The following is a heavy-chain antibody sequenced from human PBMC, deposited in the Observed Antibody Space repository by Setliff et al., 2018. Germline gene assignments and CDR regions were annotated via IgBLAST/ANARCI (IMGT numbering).Heavy chain of an antibody. D-gene: IGHD1-26*01. CDR3: ARGPPGYYWYALSWFDP. CDR2: IHYSGST. V-gene: IGHV4-59*01. Sequence: PSETLSLTCTVSGDSISGDYWSWIRQPPGKGLEWIGFIHYSGSTNYNPSLKSRVTISGDTSQNYFSLKLTSVTEADTAVYYCARGPPGYYWYALSWFDPWGQGTLVTVSS. CDR1: GDSISGDY. J-gene: IGHJ5*02.